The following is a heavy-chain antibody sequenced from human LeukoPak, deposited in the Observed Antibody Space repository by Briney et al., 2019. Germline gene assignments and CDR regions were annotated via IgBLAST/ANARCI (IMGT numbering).Heavy chain of an antibody. V-gene: IGHV3-23*01. D-gene: IGHD2-2*01. Sequence: PGGSLRLSCAASGFTFSIYSMTWVRQAPGQGLEWVSSVSIGGASKYYADSVKGRFTVSRDNSKNTVYLQMNSLRAEDTAIYYCAKDSRTEPWRNWLDPWGQGTLVTVSS. CDR2: VSIGGASK. CDR3: AKDSRTEPWRNWLDP. CDR1: GFTFSIYS. J-gene: IGHJ5*02.